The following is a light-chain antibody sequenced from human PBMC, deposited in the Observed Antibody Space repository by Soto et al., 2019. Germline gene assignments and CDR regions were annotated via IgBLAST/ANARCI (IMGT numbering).Light chain of an antibody. CDR3: QQYNSYWT. V-gene: IGKV1-5*03. CDR2: KAS. J-gene: IGKJ1*01. Sequence: DIQMTQSPSTLSASVGDRVTITCRASQSSSWLAWYQQKPGKAPKLLIYKASSLESGVPSRFSGSGSGTEFTLTISSLQPDDVATYYCQQYNSYWTFGQGTKVEIK. CDR1: QSSSW.